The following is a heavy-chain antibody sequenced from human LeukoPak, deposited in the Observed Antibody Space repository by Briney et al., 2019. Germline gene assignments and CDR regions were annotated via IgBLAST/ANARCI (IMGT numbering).Heavy chain of an antibody. Sequence: SVKVSCKASGFTFTSPAVQWVRQARGQRLEWIGWIVVGSGNTNYAQKFQERVTITRDMSTSTAYMELSSLRTEDTAVYYCAASPDYYDSSGYSYYFDYWGQGTLVTVSS. CDR3: AASPDYYDSSGYSYYFDY. CDR2: IVVGSGNT. V-gene: IGHV1-58*01. D-gene: IGHD3-22*01. J-gene: IGHJ4*02. CDR1: GFTFTSPA.